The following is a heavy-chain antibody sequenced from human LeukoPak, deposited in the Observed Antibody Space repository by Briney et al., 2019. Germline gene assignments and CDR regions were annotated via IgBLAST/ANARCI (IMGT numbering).Heavy chain of an antibody. CDR3: ARLKGAYYAFDI. D-gene: IGHD1-26*01. CDR2: IIPIFGTA. CDR1: GYTFTSYY. V-gene: IGHV1-69*13. Sequence: SVKVSCKASGYTFTSYYMHWVRQAPGQGLEWMGGIIPIFGTANYAQKFQGRVTITADESTSTAYMELSSLRSEDTAVYYCARLKGAYYAFDIWGQGTMVTVSS. J-gene: IGHJ3*02.